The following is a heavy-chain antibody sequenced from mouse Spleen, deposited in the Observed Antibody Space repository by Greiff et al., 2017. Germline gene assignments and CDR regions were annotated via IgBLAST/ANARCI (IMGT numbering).Heavy chain of an antibody. D-gene: IGHD1-1*01. CDR3: AIITTVVATDYYAMDY. V-gene: IGHV1-64*01. CDR2: IHPNSGST. J-gene: IGHJ4*01. CDR1: GYTFTSYW. Sequence: QVQLQQPGAELVKPGASVKLSCKASGYTFTSYWMHWVKQRPGQGLEWIGMIHPNSGSTNYNEKFKSKATLTVDKSSSTAYMQLSSLTSEDSAVYYCAIITTVVATDYYAMDYWGQGTSVTVSS.